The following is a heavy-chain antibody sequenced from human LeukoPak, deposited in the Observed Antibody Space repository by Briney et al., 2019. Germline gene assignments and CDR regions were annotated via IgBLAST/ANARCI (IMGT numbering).Heavy chain of an antibody. CDR1: GFTFSNAW. J-gene: IGHJ4*02. Sequence: GGSLRLSCAASGFTFSNAWMSWVRQAPGKGLEWVGRVKSKTDGETTDYAAPVKGRFTISRDDSKNTLYLQMNSLKTEDTAVYYCTTYDILTGYIDYWGQGTLVTVSS. V-gene: IGHV3-15*01. D-gene: IGHD3-9*01. CDR2: VKSKTDGETT. CDR3: TTYDILTGYIDY.